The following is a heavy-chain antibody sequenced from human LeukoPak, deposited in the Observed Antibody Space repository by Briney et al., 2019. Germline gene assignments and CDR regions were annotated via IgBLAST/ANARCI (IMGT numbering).Heavy chain of an antibody. Sequence: GGSLRLSCVTSGFTFRNDWMTWVRQAQGKGLEWVANINQDGSKKNYVDSVKGRFSISRDNKENSMFLQMDSLRAEGTAIYYCARDTSPSSSTSYFDALAVWGQGTMVTVSS. CDR2: INQDGSKK. D-gene: IGHD2-2*01. CDR1: GFTFRNDW. V-gene: IGHV3-7*01. J-gene: IGHJ3*01. CDR3: ARDTSPSSSTSYFDALAV.